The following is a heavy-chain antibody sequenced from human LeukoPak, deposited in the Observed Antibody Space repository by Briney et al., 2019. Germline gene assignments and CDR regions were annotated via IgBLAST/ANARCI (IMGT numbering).Heavy chain of an antibody. CDR1: GFSVNSNY. D-gene: IGHD3-22*01. J-gene: IGHJ4*02. Sequence: PGGSLRLSCAASGFSVNSNYMSWVRQAPGKGLEWVLVIYSGGSTYYADSVKGRFTISRDNSKNTLYLQMNTLRAEDTAVYYCAKSRESSGSRGYFDDWGQGTLVTVSS. CDR3: AKSRESSGSRGYFDD. V-gene: IGHV3-53*01. CDR2: IYSGGST.